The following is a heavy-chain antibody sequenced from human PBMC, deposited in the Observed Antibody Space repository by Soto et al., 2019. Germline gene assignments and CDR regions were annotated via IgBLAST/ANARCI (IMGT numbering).Heavy chain of an antibody. V-gene: IGHV3-23*01. J-gene: IGHJ4*02. CDR2: ISGSGGST. D-gene: IGHD2-21*01. CDR1: GFTFSSYA. Sequence: HPGGSLRLSCAASGFTFSSYAMSWVRQAPGKGLEWVSAISGSGGSTYYADSVKGRFTISRDNSKNTLYLQMNSLRAEDTAVYYCAKGSDYLGRGGGTFDDWGQGTRVTVAS. CDR3: AKGSDYLGRGGGTFDD.